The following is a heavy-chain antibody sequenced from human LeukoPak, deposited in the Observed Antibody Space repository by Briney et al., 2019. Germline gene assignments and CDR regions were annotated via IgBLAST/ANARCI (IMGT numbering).Heavy chain of an antibody. CDR1: GYTFTGYY. Sequence: ASVKVSCKASGYTFTGYYMHWVRQAPGQGLEWMGWINPNSGGTNYAQKFQGRVTMTRDTSISTAYMELSRLRSDDTAVYYCAREFDIVVVPAAIVAFDIWAKGQWSPSLQ. V-gene: IGHV1-2*02. CDR3: AREFDIVVVPAAIVAFDI. D-gene: IGHD2-2*01. CDR2: INPNSGGT. J-gene: IGHJ3*02.